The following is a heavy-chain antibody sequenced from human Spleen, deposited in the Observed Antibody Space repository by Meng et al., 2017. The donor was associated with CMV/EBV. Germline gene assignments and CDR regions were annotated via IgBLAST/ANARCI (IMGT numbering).Heavy chain of an antibody. Sequence: HVQLRAWGAGLVEPSETLSLTCAVYGGSFSGYYWSWIRQPPGKGLEWIGEINHSGSTNYNPSLKSRVTISVDTSKNQFSLKLSSVTAADTAVYYCARGYSSGDGFWDYWGQGTLVTVSS. CDR2: INHSGST. D-gene: IGHD6-19*01. CDR3: ARGYSSGDGFWDY. V-gene: IGHV4-34*01. J-gene: IGHJ4*02. CDR1: GGSFSGYY.